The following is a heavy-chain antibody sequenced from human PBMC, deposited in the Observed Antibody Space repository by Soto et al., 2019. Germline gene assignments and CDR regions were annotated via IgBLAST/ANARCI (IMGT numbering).Heavy chain of an antibody. CDR2: ISSSSSYI. Sequence: GGSLRLSCAASGFTFSSYSMNWVRQAPGNGLEWVSSISSSSSYIYYADSVKGRFTISRDNAKNSLYLQMNSLSAEDTAVYYCAREYSSSSEDYWGQGTLVTVSS. V-gene: IGHV3-21*01. CDR1: GFTFSSYS. CDR3: AREYSSSSEDY. J-gene: IGHJ4*02. D-gene: IGHD6-6*01.